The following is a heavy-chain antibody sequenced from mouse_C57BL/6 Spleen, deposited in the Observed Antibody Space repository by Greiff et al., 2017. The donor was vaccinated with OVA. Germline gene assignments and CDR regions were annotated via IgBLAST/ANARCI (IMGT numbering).Heavy chain of an antibody. D-gene: IGHD2-2*01. J-gene: IGHJ3*01. Sequence: VQLKQPGAELVKPGASVKLSCKASGYTFTSYWMHWVKQRPGQGLEWIGMIHPNSGSTNYNEKFKSKATLTVDKSSSTAYMQLSSLTSEDSAVYYCARSGGYDGAWFAYWGQGTLVTVSA. CDR3: ARSGGYDGAWFAY. CDR2: IHPNSGST. CDR1: GYTFTSYW. V-gene: IGHV1-64*01.